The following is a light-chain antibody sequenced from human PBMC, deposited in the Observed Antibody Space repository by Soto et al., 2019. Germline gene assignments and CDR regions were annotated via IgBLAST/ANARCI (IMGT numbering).Light chain of an antibody. V-gene: IGKV3-20*01. CDR2: GAS. Sequence: EIVLTQSPGTLSLSPGERATLSCRASQSVSSSFLAWYQQKPGQAPRLLSYGASSRATGIPDRFSRSGSGTDFTLTISRLEPEGCAVYYCQQYGSSPPWTCGQGTKVEI. J-gene: IGKJ1*01. CDR3: QQYGSSPPWT. CDR1: QSVSSSF.